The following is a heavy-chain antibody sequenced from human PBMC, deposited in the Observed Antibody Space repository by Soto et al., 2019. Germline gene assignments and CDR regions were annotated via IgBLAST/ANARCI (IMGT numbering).Heavy chain of an antibody. CDR1: GFTFSSYA. J-gene: IGHJ4*02. Sequence: EVQVLESGGGLVQPGGSLRLSCAASGFTFSSYAMSWVRQAPGQGLEWVSAISGSGSNPYYADSVKGRFTISRDNTKNTPYLQMNSLRAEDTALYSCATTAPMPIRDGFDHWGQGTLVTVSS. V-gene: IGHV3-23*01. D-gene: IGHD2-2*01. CDR2: ISGSGSNP. CDR3: ATTAPMPIRDGFDH.